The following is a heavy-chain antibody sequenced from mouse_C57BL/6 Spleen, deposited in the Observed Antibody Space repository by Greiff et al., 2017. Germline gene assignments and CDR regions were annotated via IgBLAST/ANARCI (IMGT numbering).Heavy chain of an antibody. CDR2: IDPETGGT. Sequence: VQLQQSGAELVRPGASVTLSCKASGYTFTDYEMHWVKQTPVHGLEWIGAIDPETGGTAYNQKFKGKAILTADKSSSTAYMELRSLTSEDSAVYYCTSQDAPALDYWGQGTLVTVSA. CDR1: GYTFTDYE. V-gene: IGHV1-15*01. J-gene: IGHJ3*01. CDR3: TSQDAPALDY. D-gene: IGHD3-2*02.